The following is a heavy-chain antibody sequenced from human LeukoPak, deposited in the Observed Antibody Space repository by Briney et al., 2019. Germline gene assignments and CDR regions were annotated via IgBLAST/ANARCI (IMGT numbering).Heavy chain of an antibody. CDR2: INHSGST. J-gene: IGHJ4*02. D-gene: IGHD1-1*01. V-gene: IGHV4-34*01. CDR3: ARLWNDEAPRAFDH. Sequence: SETLSLTCAVYGGSFSGYYWSWIRQPPGKGLEWIGDINHSGSTNYNPSLKSRVTISVDTSKNQFSLKLSSVTAADTAVYYCARLWNDEAPRAFDHWGQGTLVTVSS. CDR1: GGSFSGYY.